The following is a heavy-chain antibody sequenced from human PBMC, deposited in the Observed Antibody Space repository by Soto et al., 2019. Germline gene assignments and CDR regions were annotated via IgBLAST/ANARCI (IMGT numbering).Heavy chain of an antibody. CDR1: GFMFSSYW. D-gene: IGHD2-15*01. V-gene: IGHV3-74*01. CDR2: INSDGSSA. CDR3: AADPTFSLGATPTRGVR. J-gene: IGHJ4*02. Sequence: PGGSLRLSCAGSGFMFSSYWMHWVRQTPGKGLMWVARINSDGSSAVYADSVKGRFTISRDNARSILYLQMNSLGADDTAVYYCAADPTFSLGATPTRGVRWGKGTLVTVSS.